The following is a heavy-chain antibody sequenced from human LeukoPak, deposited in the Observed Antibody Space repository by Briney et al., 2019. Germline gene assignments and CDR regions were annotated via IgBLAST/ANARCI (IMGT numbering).Heavy chain of an antibody. CDR2: IYYSGST. CDR1: GGSISSGGYY. D-gene: IGHD6-19*01. V-gene: IGHV4-31*03. Sequence: PSETLSLTCTVSGGSISSGGYYWSWLRQHPGKGLEWIGYIYYSGSTYYNPSLKSRVTISVDTSKNQFSLKLSSVTAADTAVYYCARFVAVAGTFDYWGQGTLVTVSS. CDR3: ARFVAVAGTFDY. J-gene: IGHJ4*02.